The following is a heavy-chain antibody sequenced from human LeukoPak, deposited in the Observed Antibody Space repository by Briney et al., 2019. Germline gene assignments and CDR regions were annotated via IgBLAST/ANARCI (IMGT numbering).Heavy chain of an antibody. J-gene: IGHJ3*02. CDR1: GFIFGDYN. CDR3: AKDSSSLEADAFDI. D-gene: IGHD6-6*01. Sequence: GGSLRLSCAASGFIFGDYNMNWIRQAPGRGLEWLSYISSTGNTIYYMDSVKGRFTISRDNAKNSLYLQMNSLRAEDTALYYCAKDSSSLEADAFDIWGQGTMVTVSS. V-gene: IGHV3-11*01. CDR2: ISSTGNTI.